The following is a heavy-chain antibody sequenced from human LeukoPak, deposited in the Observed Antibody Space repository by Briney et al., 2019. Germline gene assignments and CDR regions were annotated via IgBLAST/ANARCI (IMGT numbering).Heavy chain of an antibody. CDR1: GGSISTGSYY. Sequence: SSETLSLTCTVSGGSISTGSYYWGWVRQPPGKGLEYIGSISYSGTTYYNPSLKSRVTISVDTSKNHFSLNLSSVSAADTAVYYCARSSACVPFDYWGQGTLVTVSS. V-gene: IGHV4-39*02. J-gene: IGHJ4*02. CDR3: ARSSACVPFDY. CDR2: ISYSGTT. D-gene: IGHD2-21*01.